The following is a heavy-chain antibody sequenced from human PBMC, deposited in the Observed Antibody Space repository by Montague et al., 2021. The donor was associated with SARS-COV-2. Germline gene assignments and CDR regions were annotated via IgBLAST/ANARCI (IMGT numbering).Heavy chain of an antibody. V-gene: IGHV4-61*01. CDR1: GGSISSSSYY. D-gene: IGHD5-18*01. Sequence: SETLSLTCTVAGGSISSSSYYWSWIRQPPGKGLEGIGYIYYSGSTNYNPSLKSRVTISVDTSKNQFSLKLSSVTAADTAVYYCARGDVATAMVYYFDYWGQGTLVTVSS. J-gene: IGHJ4*02. CDR3: ARGDVATAMVYYFDY. CDR2: IYYSGST.